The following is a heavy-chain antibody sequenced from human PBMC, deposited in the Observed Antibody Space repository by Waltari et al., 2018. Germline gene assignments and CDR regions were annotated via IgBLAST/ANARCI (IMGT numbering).Heavy chain of an antibody. CDR2: ITSQNDGATT. J-gene: IGHJ4*01. CDR1: GFRVTTAW. Sequence: EVQMVESGGGSMTPWASLRLSCVAPGFRVTTAWLTWVRQARGKGLEWVGRITSQNDGATTDFAASLRGRFSISRDDSQNMVFLQMSSLRIEDTAVYYCTTLDAPWGGWGHGTLVTVSS. D-gene: IGHD7-27*01. V-gene: IGHV3-15*01. CDR3: TTLDAPWGG.